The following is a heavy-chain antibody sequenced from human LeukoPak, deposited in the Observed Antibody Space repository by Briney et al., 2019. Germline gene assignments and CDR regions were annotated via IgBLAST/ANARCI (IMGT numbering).Heavy chain of an antibody. CDR2: INPNSGST. V-gene: IGHV1-2*02. Sequence: ASVKVSCKASGYTFTGYYMHWVRQAPGQGLEWMGWINPNSGSTNYAQKFQGRVTMTRDTSISTAYMELSRLRSDDTAVYYCAREMVGNIVVVPAATPFDYWGQGTLVTVSS. D-gene: IGHD2-2*01. CDR3: AREMVGNIVVVPAATPFDY. J-gene: IGHJ4*02. CDR1: GYTFTGYY.